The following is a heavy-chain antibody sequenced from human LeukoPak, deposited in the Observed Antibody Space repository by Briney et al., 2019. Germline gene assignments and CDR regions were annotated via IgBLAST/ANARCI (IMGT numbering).Heavy chain of an antibody. V-gene: IGHV3-30*18. CDR3: AKEADSGDNYFDY. D-gene: IGHD2-15*01. Sequence: GRSLRLSCAAPGFTFSSYGMHWVRQAPGKGLEWVAVISYDGSNKYYADSVKGRFTISRDNSKNTLYLQMNSLRAEDTAVYYCAKEADSGDNYFDYWGQGTLVTVSS. J-gene: IGHJ4*02. CDR1: GFTFSSYG. CDR2: ISYDGSNK.